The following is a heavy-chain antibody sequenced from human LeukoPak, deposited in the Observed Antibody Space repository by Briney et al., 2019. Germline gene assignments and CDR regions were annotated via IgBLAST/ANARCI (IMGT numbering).Heavy chain of an antibody. CDR1: GFTFSSYW. CDR3: AREGVYYDSSGYFNY. Sequence: GGSLRLSCAASGFTFSSYWMSWVRQAPGKGLEWVSSISSSSSYIYYADSVKGRFTISRDNAKNSLYLQMNSLRAEDTAVYYCAREGVYYDSSGYFNYWGQGTLVTVSS. CDR2: ISSSSSYI. J-gene: IGHJ4*02. D-gene: IGHD3-22*01. V-gene: IGHV3-21*01.